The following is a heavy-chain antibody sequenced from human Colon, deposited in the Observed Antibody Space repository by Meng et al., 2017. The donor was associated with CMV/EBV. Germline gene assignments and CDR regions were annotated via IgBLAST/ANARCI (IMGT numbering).Heavy chain of an antibody. CDR1: QYMFTSYW. Sequence: GGSLRLSCKGSQYMFTSYWIGWVRQRPGKGLEWMGIVYPADSDTNYRQSFQGQVTISADKSNGVAYLQWSSLKAADTAIYYCAINSGSSYFDSWGQGTLVTVSS. CDR3: AINSGSSYFDS. J-gene: IGHJ4*02. CDR2: VYPADSDT. V-gene: IGHV5-51*01. D-gene: IGHD6-25*01.